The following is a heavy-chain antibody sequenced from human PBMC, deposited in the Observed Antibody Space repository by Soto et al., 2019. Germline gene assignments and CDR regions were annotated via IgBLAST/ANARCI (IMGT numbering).Heavy chain of an antibody. J-gene: IGHJ4*02. CDR3: ARDQIPGPPDYCDY. CDR1: GFAFSSYA. CDR2: ISYNGDTT. Sequence: QVQLVESGGDVVQPGRSLRLSCAASGFAFSSYAMHWVRQAPGKGLEWVGVISYNGDTTYYAESVKGRFTISRDNSKNTLYLQMNSLRAEDTAVYYCARDQIPGPPDYCDYWGQGTLVTVSS. V-gene: IGHV3-30-3*01.